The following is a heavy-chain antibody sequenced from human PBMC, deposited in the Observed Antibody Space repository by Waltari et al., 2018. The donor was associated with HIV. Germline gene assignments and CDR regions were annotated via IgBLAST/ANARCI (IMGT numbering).Heavy chain of an antibody. J-gene: IGHJ4*02. V-gene: IGHV1-69*01. CDR3: ARNGDYAPAY. CDR1: GDTFRTYT. Sequence: QVQLVQSGAEVKKPGSSVKVSCRASGDTFRTYTLSWVRQAPGQWIAWMGGITPIFKTTKYAKKFKGRVTLTADESTRTTYMELTSLRSDDTAMYYCARNGDYAPAYWGQGTLVTVSS. CDR2: ITPIFKTT. D-gene: IGHD4-17*01.